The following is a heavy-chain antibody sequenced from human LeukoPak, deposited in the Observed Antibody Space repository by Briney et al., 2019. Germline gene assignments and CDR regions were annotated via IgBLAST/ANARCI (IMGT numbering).Heavy chain of an antibody. Sequence: ASVKVSCKASGYTFTNYGITWVRQAPGQGLEWMAWTSVYNDNRNYAQKFQGRVTMTTDTSTSTGYMELRSLRYDDTAVYYCARGHPTDYDFWSGCYLDYWGQGTLVTVSS. V-gene: IGHV1-18*01. J-gene: IGHJ4*02. D-gene: IGHD3-3*01. CDR1: GYTFTNYG. CDR2: TSVYNDNR. CDR3: ARGHPTDYDFWSGCYLDY.